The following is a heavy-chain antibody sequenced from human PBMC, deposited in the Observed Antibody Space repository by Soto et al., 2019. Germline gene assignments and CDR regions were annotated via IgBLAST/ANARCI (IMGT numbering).Heavy chain of an antibody. CDR1: GFVFGTYW. D-gene: IGHD3-16*02. V-gene: IGHV3-7*01. CDR3: ARPGVVIPVLYFDY. CDR2: IKQDGSEK. J-gene: IGHJ4*02. Sequence: GGSLRLSCAASGFVFGTYWMSWVRQAPGKGLEWVANIKQDGSEKYYVDSVKGRFTISRGNAKNSLYLQMNSLRAEDAAVYYCARPGVVIPVLYFDYWSQGSLFTVSS.